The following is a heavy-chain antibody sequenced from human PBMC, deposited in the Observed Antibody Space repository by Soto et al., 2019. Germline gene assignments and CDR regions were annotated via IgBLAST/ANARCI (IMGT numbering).Heavy chain of an antibody. Sequence: QVQLVQSGAEVKKPGSSVKVSCKASGGTFSSYAISWVRQAPGQGLEWMGGIIPIFGTANYAQKFQGRVTIPADESTSTAYMELSSLRSEDTAVYYSARGGEQWLVQDWFDPWGQGTLVTVSS. J-gene: IGHJ5*02. CDR3: ARGGEQWLVQDWFDP. CDR1: GGTFSSYA. CDR2: IIPIFGTA. V-gene: IGHV1-69*12. D-gene: IGHD6-19*01.